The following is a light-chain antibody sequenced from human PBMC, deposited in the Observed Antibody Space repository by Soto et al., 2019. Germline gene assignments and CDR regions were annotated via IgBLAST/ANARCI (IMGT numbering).Light chain of an antibody. Sequence: AIQMTQSPSSLSASVGDRVTITCRASQGIRHYLGWYQQKPGKAPKLLIYAASSLQSGVPSRFSGSGSGTDFTLTISCLQSEDFATYYCQQYYSYPLTFGGGTKVEIK. V-gene: IGKV1-6*01. CDR2: AAS. CDR3: QQYYSYPLT. J-gene: IGKJ4*01. CDR1: QGIRHY.